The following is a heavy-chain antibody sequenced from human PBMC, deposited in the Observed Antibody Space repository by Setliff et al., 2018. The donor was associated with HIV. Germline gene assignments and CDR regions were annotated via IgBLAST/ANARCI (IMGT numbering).Heavy chain of an antibody. CDR2: VSHTGST. D-gene: IGHD1-26*01. CDR3: AREGTHSGTYWVRRVASFDI. J-gene: IGHJ3*02. V-gene: IGHV4-34*01. Sequence: SETLSLTCAVYGGPLSGYYWRWIRQPPGKGLEWIGDVSHTGSTNYNPSLKSRITISADTPKNQFSLKLSSVTAADTAVYYCAREGTHSGTYWVRRVASFDIWGQGTMVTVSS. CDR1: GGPLSGYY.